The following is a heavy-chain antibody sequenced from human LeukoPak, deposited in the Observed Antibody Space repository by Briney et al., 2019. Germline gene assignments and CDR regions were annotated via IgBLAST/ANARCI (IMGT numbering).Heavy chain of an antibody. J-gene: IGHJ4*02. D-gene: IGHD5-24*01. CDR2: IKEDGTET. CDR3: AKEGRSLQTY. Sequence: GGSLRLSCAASGFMFSSNWMSWVRLAPGKGLEWVANIKEDGTETYYVDSVKGRFTISRDNAKNSLYLQMNSLRVEDTAVYYCAKEGRSLQTYWSQGTLVTVSS. CDR1: GFMFSSNW. V-gene: IGHV3-7*03.